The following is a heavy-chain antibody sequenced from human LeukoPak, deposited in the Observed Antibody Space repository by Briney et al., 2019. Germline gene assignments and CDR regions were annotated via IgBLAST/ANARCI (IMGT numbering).Heavy chain of an antibody. D-gene: IGHD1-7*01. J-gene: IGHJ4*02. CDR3: ARAKPPNWNYGLYYFDY. V-gene: IGHV4-39*01. Sequence: PSETLSLTCTVSGGSISSSSYYWGWIRQPPGKGLEWIGSIYYSGSTYYNPSLKSRVTISVDTSKNQFSLKLSSVTAADTAVYYCARAKPPNWNYGLYYFDYWGQGTLVTVSS. CDR1: GGSISSSSYY. CDR2: IYYSGST.